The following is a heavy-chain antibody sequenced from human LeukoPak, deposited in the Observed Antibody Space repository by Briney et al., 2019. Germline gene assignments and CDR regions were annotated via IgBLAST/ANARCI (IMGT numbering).Heavy chain of an antibody. V-gene: IGHV5-51*01. D-gene: IGHD3-10*01. CDR2: IYLGDSDT. CDR3: ARVGGSGSYVRFDY. Sequence: GESLKISCKGSGYSFTNYWIGWVRQMPGKGLEWMGIIYLGDSDTRYSPSLQGQVTISADKSNSTAYLQWSSLRASDTAMYYCARVGGSGSYVRFDYWGQGTLVTVSS. CDR1: GYSFTNYW. J-gene: IGHJ4*02.